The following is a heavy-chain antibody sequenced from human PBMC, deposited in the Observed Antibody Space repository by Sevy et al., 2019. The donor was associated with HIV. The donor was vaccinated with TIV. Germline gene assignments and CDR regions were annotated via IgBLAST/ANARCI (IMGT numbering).Heavy chain of an antibody. V-gene: IGHV3-15*07. D-gene: IGHD3-3*01. CDR3: TTEGIFGVVIRDY. Sequence: GGSLRLSCAASGFTFSNAWLTWVRQAPGKGLEWVGRIKSKTDGGTTDYAAAVKCRFTISRDDSKHTLYLQMSSLKIEDTAVYYCTTEGIFGVVIRDYWGQGTLVTVSS. CDR2: IKSKTDGGTT. J-gene: IGHJ4*02. CDR1: GFTFSNAW.